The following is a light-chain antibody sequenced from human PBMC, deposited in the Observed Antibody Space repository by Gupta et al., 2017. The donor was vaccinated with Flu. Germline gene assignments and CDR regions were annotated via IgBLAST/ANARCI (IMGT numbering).Light chain of an antibody. CDR3: CSFAGGPWV. CDR2: AVN. Sequence: QSALTQPRSVSGSPGQSITISCTGTSSDVGGFNYVSWFQQHPGKAPKVMIYAVNNRPSGVPDRFSGSKSGNTASLTISGLQADDETDYYCCSFAGGPWVFGGGTKLTVL. J-gene: IGLJ3*02. V-gene: IGLV2-11*01. CDR1: SSDVGGFNY.